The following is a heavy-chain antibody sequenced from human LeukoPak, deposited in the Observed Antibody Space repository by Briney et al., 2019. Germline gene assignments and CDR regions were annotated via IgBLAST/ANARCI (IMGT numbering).Heavy chain of an antibody. J-gene: IGHJ6*02. CDR2: INHSGST. CDR1: GGSFSGYY. Sequence: PSETLSLTCAVYGGSFSGYYWSWIRQPPGKGLEWIGEINHSGSTNYNPSLKSRVTISVDTSKNQFSLKLSSVTAADTAVYYCARGRSGWWSPAISSYYYYGMDVWGQGTTVTVSS. V-gene: IGHV4-34*01. D-gene: IGHD6-19*01. CDR3: ARGRSGWWSPAISSYYYYGMDV.